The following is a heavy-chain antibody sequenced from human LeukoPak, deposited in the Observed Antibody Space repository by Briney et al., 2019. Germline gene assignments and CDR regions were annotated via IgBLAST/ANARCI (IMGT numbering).Heavy chain of an antibody. D-gene: IGHD2-8*01. CDR3: AKDRCSNGIGCYYYCMDV. CDR2: LQYDGSNK. V-gene: IGHV3-30*02. Sequence: GGSLRLSCAASGFTFRAYGMHWARQAPGKGLEWVAYLQYDGSNKQYADSVKGRFSISRDNSKNILYLQMNSLRAEDTAVYYCAKDRCSNGIGCYYYCMDVWGKGTTATISS. J-gene: IGHJ6*04. CDR1: GFTFRAYG.